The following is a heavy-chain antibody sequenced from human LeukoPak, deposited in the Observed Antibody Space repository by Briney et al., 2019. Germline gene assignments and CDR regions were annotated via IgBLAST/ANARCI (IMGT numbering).Heavy chain of an antibody. V-gene: IGHV4-39*07. J-gene: IGHJ3*02. CDR2: IYYSGST. CDR3: ARDGDGSGSYYDGAFDI. Sequence: PSETLSLTCTVSGGSISSSSYYWGWIRQPPGKGLEWIGSIYYSGSTYYNPSLKSRVTISVDTSKNQFSLKLSSVTAADTAVYYCARDGDGSGSYYDGAFDIWGQGTMVTVSP. D-gene: IGHD3-10*01. CDR1: GGSISSSSYY.